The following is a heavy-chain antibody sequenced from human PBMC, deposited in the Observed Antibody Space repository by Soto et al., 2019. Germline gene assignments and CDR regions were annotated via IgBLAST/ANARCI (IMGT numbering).Heavy chain of an antibody. Sequence: QVQLQESGPGLVKPSETLSLTCTVSGGSISSYYWTWIRQPPGKGLEWIGCINYSGSTNYNPSLKSRVPISVDPSTHQFSLNRSSVTSADTAVYYCARVRRHQGAYGLDVWGQGTTVTASS. D-gene: IGHD3-16*01. J-gene: IGHJ6*02. CDR2: INYSGST. CDR3: ARVRRHQGAYGLDV. V-gene: IGHV4-59*01. CDR1: GGSISSYY.